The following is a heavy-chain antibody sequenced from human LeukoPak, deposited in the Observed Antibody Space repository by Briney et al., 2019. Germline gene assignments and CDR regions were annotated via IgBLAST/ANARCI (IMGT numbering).Heavy chain of an antibody. Sequence: SVKVSCKASGYTFTSYGISWVRQAPGQGLEWMGGIIPIFGTANYAQKFQGRVTITADESTSTAYMELSSLRSEDTAVYYCAREYCTSTSCQFYYFDYWGQGTLVTVSS. D-gene: IGHD2-2*01. CDR1: GYTFTSYG. J-gene: IGHJ4*02. V-gene: IGHV1-69*13. CDR2: IIPIFGTA. CDR3: AREYCTSTSCQFYYFDY.